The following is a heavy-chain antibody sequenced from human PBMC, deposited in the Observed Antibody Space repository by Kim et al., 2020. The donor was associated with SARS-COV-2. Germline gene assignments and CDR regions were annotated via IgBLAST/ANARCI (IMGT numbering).Heavy chain of an antibody. Sequence: ASVKVSCKVSGYTLTELSMHWVRQAPGKGLEWMGGFDPEDGETIYAQKFQGRVTMTEDTSTDTAYMELSSLRSEDTAVYYCATDTPRDYYGSGSRQGLFYYWGQGTLVTVSS. D-gene: IGHD3-10*01. J-gene: IGHJ4*02. V-gene: IGHV1-24*01. CDR2: FDPEDGET. CDR1: GYTLTELS. CDR3: ATDTPRDYYGSGSRQGLFYY.